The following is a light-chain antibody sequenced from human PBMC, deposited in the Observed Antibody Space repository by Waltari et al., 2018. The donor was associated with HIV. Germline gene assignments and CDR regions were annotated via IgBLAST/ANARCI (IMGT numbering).Light chain of an antibody. CDR1: SSAIGNYNY. Sequence: QSALTQPASVSGSPGQSITISCTGTSSAIGNYNYVSWYQQHPGKAPKLMIFAVTNRPSGVSNRFSGSKSGNTASLTISGLQAEDEANYYCSSYTSSFTLEVFGGGTKLTVL. J-gene: IGLJ3*02. V-gene: IGLV2-14*01. CDR3: SSYTSSFTLEV. CDR2: AVT.